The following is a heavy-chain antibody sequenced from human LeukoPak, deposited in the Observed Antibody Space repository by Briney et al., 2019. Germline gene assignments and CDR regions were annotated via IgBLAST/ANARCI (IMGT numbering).Heavy chain of an antibody. V-gene: IGHV4-4*07. D-gene: IGHD2-2*02. J-gene: IGHJ3*02. CDR1: GGSISSYY. CDR2: IYTSGST. CDR3: ARAPVTAAAIKGDAFDI. Sequence: PSETLSLTCTVSGGSISSYYWSWIRQPAGKGLEWIGRIYTSGSTNYNPSLKSRVTMSVDTSKNQFSLKLSSVTAADTAVYYCARAPVTAAAIKGDAFDIWGQGTMVTVSS.